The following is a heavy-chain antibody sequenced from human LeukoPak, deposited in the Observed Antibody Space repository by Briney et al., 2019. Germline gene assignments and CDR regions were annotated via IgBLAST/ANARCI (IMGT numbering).Heavy chain of an antibody. V-gene: IGHV3-53*01. CDR1: GFTVSSNY. CDR3: ARELEDCGGDCYYFDY. J-gene: IGHJ4*02. CDR2: IYSGGST. Sequence: GGSLRLSCAASGFTVSSNYMSWVRQAPGKGLEWVSVIYSGGSTYYADSVKGRFTISRDNSKNTLYLQMNSLRAEDTAVYYCARELEDCGGDCYYFDYWGQGTLVTVSS. D-gene: IGHD2-21*02.